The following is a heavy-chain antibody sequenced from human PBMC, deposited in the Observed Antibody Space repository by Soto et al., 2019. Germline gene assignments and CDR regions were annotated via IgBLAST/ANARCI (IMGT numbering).Heavy chain of an antibody. CDR2: IYYSGST. V-gene: IGHV4-39*01. CDR1: GGSISSSSYY. D-gene: IGHD3-22*01. J-gene: IGHJ4*02. Sequence: QLQLQESGPGLVKPSETLSLTCTVSGGSISSSSYYWGWIRQPPGKGLEWIGSIYYSGSTYYNPSLKSRVTISVDTSKNQFSLKLSSVTAADTAVYYCASGIADYYDSSGFYFGGQGTLVTVSS. CDR3: ASGIADYYDSSGFYF.